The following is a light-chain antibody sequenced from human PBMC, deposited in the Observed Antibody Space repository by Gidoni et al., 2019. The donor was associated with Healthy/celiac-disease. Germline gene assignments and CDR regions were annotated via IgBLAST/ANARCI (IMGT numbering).Light chain of an antibody. CDR3: QQYNSYSKT. CDR2: AAS. J-gene: IGKJ1*01. CDR1: QSISSW. Sequence: DIQMTQSPSTLSASVGDRVTITCRASQSISSWLAWYQQKPGKAPKLLIDAASSLESGVPSRFSGSGAGTEFTLTISSLHPDDFATYYCQQYNSYSKTFGQGTKVEIK. V-gene: IGKV1-5*01.